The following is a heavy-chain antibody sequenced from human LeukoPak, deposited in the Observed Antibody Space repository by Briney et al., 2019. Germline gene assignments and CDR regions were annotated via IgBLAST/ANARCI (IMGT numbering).Heavy chain of an antibody. Sequence: GGSLRLSCAASGFTVSSNYMSWVRQAPGKGLEWVSASSASGDSPYYADSVKGRFTISRDNSKNTLDLQMNSLRVEDTAVYYCAKGVFGSGSYREYFEQWGQGTLVTVSS. CDR3: AKGVFGSGSYREYFEQ. CDR1: GFTVSSNY. CDR2: SSASGDSP. D-gene: IGHD3-10*01. V-gene: IGHV3-23*01. J-gene: IGHJ1*01.